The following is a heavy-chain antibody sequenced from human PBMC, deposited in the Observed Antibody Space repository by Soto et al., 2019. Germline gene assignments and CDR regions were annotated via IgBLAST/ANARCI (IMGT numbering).Heavy chain of an antibody. CDR3: VKERTGTWDFDY. J-gene: IGHJ4*02. D-gene: IGHD1-26*01. CDR1: GFTFSSLG. V-gene: IGHV3-30*18. CDR2: ISYDGSEK. Sequence: QVQLVESGGGVVQPGRSLRLSCAASGFTFSSLGMHWVRQAPGKGLEWVAVISYDGSEKYYADSVKGRFTISRDNSKNTLSLQMYSLRAEDTAVYYCVKERTGTWDFDYWGQGTLVTVSS.